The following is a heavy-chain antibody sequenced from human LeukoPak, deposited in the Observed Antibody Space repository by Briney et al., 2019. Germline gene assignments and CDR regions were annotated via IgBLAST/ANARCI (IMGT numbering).Heavy chain of an antibody. D-gene: IGHD6-13*01. J-gene: IGHJ4*02. CDR3: ARGYRNNWRFDY. Sequence: MSSETLSLTCTVSGGSVRSDSNYWSWIRQPPGKGLEWIGYISYSGSTDYNPPLKSRVSMSLGTSKNELSLKLGSVTAADTAFYYCARGYRNNWRFDYWGQGTLVTVSS. CDR2: ISYSGST. V-gene: IGHV4-61*01. CDR1: GGSVRSDSNY.